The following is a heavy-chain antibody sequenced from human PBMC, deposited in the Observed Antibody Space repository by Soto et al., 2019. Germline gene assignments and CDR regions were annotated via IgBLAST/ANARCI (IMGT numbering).Heavy chain of an antibody. Sequence: QVQLVQSGAEVKKPGASVKVSCMVSGYTLTELSMHWVRQAPGKGLEWMGGFDPEDGETIYAQKFQGRVTMTEDTSTDTAYMELSSLRSEDTAVYYCATVQRYYYDSSGYSWPSYWGQGTLVTVSS. CDR2: FDPEDGET. J-gene: IGHJ4*02. CDR1: GYTLTELS. CDR3: ATVQRYYYDSSGYSWPSY. D-gene: IGHD3-22*01. V-gene: IGHV1-24*01.